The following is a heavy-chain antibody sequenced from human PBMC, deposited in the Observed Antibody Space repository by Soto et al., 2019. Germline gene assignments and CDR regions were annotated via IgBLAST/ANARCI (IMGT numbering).Heavy chain of an antibody. Sequence: SETLSLTCAVSGGSISSGFYSWSWIRQPPGQGLEWIGYIYNSGNTYYSPSFQGQVTMSADKSINTAYLQWTSLKASDSAIYYCARRGGRGLWSSPFDYWGRGTQVTVSS. CDR1: GGSISSGFYS. CDR3: ARRGGRGLWSSPFDY. D-gene: IGHD3-10*01. CDR2: IYNSGNT. J-gene: IGHJ4*02. V-gene: IGHV4-30-2*01.